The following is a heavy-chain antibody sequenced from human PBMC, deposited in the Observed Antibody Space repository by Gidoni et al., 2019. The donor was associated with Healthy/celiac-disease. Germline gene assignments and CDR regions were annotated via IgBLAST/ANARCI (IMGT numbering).Heavy chain of an antibody. V-gene: IGHV3-7*03. Sequence: EVQLVESGGGLVQPGGSLRLSCAASGFTFSSYWMSWVRQAPGKGLEWVANIKQDGSEKYYVDSVKGRFTISRDNAKNSLYLQMNSLRAEDTAVYYCARDADYGDFPGYNWFDPWGQGTLVTVSS. CDR2: IKQDGSEK. CDR1: GFTFSSYW. D-gene: IGHD4-17*01. CDR3: ARDADYGDFPGYNWFDP. J-gene: IGHJ5*02.